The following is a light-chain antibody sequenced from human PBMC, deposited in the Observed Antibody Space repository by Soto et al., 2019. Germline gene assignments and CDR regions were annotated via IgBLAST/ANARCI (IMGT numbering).Light chain of an antibody. J-gene: IGLJ1*01. CDR1: SSDIGTYNY. CDR3: NSYTSSSTLYV. Sequence: QSVLTPPASVSGSPGQSITISCTGTSSDIGTYNYVSWYQQHPGKAPKLMLYEVSNRPSGVSNRFFDSKSGNTASPTISGLQADDEADYFCNSYTSSSTLYVFGTGTTLTVL. V-gene: IGLV2-14*01. CDR2: EVS.